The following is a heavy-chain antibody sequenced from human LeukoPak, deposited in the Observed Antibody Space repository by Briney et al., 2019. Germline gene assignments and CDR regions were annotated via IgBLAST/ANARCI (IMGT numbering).Heavy chain of an antibody. J-gene: IGHJ6*04. CDR2: ISGRGRGGST. Sequence: GGSLRLSCAASGFTFSSFALSWVRQAPGKGLEWVSAISGRGRGGSTNYADSVKGRFTISRDDAKNSLYLQMNSLRAEDTAVYYCAELGITMIGGVWGKGTTVTISS. D-gene: IGHD3-10*02. CDR3: AELGITMIGGV. V-gene: IGHV3-23*01. CDR1: GFTFSSFA.